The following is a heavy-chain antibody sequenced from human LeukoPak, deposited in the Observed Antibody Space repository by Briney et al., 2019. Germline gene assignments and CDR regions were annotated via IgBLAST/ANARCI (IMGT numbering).Heavy chain of an antibody. CDR3: ARGDVLRNFDWFGSLDP. D-gene: IGHD3-9*01. CDR2: INHNGNT. Sequence: SETLSLTCAVYGGSFSGFQWIWIRQPPGKGLEWIGEINHNGNTNYNPSLKSRVTMSVDTSKNQFSLKLSSVTAADTAVYYCARGDVLRNFDWFGSLDPWGQGTLVTVSS. J-gene: IGHJ5*02. CDR1: GGSFSGFQ. V-gene: IGHV4-34*01.